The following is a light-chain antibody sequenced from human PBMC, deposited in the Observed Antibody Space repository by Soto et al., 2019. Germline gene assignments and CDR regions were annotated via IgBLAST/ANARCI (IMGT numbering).Light chain of an antibody. V-gene: IGLV2-14*01. J-gene: IGLJ1*01. CDR3: SSYASSDTLYV. CDR1: SSDVGGYNY. Sequence: QSALTQPASVSGSPGQSITISCTGTSSDVGGYNYVSWYQQHPGKAPKLMIYEVSNRPSGVSNRFSGSKSGNTASLTISGLQADDEADYYCSSYASSDTLYVFGTGTRSPS. CDR2: EVS.